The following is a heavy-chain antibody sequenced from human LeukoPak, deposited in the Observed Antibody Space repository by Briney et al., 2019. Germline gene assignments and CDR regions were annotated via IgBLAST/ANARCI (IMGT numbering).Heavy chain of an antibody. V-gene: IGHV3-21*01. D-gene: IGHD6-19*01. CDR1: GFTFSSYS. CDR3: ARDYRPSGWYPTVYWCFDL. J-gene: IGHJ2*01. CDR2: ISSSSSYI. Sequence: GGSLRLSCAASGFTFSSYSMNWVRQAPGKGLEWVSSISSSSSYIYYADSVKGRFTISRDNAKNSLYLQMNSLRAEDTAVYYCARDYRPSGWYPTVYWCFDLWGRGTLVTVSS.